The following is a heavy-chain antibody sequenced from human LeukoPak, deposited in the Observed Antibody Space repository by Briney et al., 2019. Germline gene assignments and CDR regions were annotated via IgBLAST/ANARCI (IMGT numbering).Heavy chain of an antibody. J-gene: IGHJ4*02. Sequence: GGSLRLSCAASGFTFSNYVMGWVRQAQGKGLEWVSAISENGGGADYADSVRGRFTISRDNAKNSLYLQMNSLRAEDTAVYYCASTTIRCSSTSCYGGYWGQGTLVTVSS. CDR2: ISENGGGA. D-gene: IGHD2-2*01. CDR3: ASTTIRCSSTSCYGGY. V-gene: IGHV3-23*01. CDR1: GFTFSNYV.